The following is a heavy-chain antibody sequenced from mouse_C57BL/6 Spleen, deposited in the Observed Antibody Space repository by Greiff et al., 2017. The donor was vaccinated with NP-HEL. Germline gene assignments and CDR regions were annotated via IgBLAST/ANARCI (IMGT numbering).Heavy chain of an antibody. CDR2: IDPSDSET. V-gene: IGHV1-52*01. Sequence: QVQLQQPGAELVRPGSSVKLSCKASGYTFTSYWMHWVKQRPIQGLEWIGNIDPSDSETHYNQKFKDKATLTVDKSSSTAYMQLSSLTSEDSAVYYCARGGYCLYAMDYWGQGTSVTVSS. CDR3: ARGGYCLYAMDY. CDR1: GYTFTSYW. D-gene: IGHD2-3*01. J-gene: IGHJ4*01.